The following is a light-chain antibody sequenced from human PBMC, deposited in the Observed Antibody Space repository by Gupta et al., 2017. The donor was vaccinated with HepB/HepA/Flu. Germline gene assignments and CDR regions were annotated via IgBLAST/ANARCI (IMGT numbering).Light chain of an antibody. J-gene: IGLJ2*01. V-gene: IGLV7-46*01. CDR1: SVPVTSGHY. Sequence: HVVVTPEPSLTVSPGGTVTLTCASNSVPVTSGHYTYWFQQNPAQAPRILIYDTNKKHAWTPALFSGSVRDATAPTILAGAEADDDDYYQCSHSNSAIRVFGGGTRLTVL. CDR3: SHSNSAIRV. CDR2: DTN.